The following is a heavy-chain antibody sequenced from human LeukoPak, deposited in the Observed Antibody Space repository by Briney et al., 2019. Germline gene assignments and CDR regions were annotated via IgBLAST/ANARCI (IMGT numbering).Heavy chain of an antibody. D-gene: IGHD3-22*01. V-gene: IGHV3-23*01. J-gene: IGHJ3*02. CDR2: ISGSGGST. Sequence: PGGSLRLSCAASGFTFSDYYMSWIRQAPGKGLEWVSAISGSGGSTYYADSVKGRFTISRDNSKNTLYLQMNSLRAEDTAVYYCAKTIVVGDAFDIWGQGTMVTVSS. CDR1: GFTFSDYY. CDR3: AKTIVVGDAFDI.